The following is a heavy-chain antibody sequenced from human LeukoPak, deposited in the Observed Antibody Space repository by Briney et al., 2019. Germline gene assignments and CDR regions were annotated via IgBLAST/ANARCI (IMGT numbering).Heavy chain of an antibody. Sequence: GGSLRLSCAASGFTFSDYYMSWVRQAPGKGLEWVSAISGSGGSTYYADSVKGRFTISRDNSRNTLYLQMNSLRAEDTAVYYCAKDSGSWYYFDYWGQGTLVTVSS. J-gene: IGHJ4*02. V-gene: IGHV3-23*01. CDR1: GFTFSDYY. CDR3: AKDSGSWYYFDY. D-gene: IGHD6-13*01. CDR2: ISGSGGST.